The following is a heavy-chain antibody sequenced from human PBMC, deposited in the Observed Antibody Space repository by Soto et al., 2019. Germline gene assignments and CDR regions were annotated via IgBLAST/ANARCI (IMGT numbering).Heavy chain of an antibody. J-gene: IGHJ4*02. CDR3: ARLPYYYDSSGYYRALDY. Sequence: GESLKISCKGSGYSFTSYWISWVRQMPGKGLEWMGRIDPSDSYTNYSPSFQGHVTISADKSISTAYLQWSSLKASDTAMYYCARLPYYYDSSGYYRALDYWGQGTLVTVSS. D-gene: IGHD3-22*01. CDR1: GYSFTSYW. V-gene: IGHV5-10-1*01. CDR2: IDPSDSYT.